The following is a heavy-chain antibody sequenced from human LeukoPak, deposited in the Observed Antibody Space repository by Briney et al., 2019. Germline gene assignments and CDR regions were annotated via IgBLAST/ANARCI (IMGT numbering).Heavy chain of an antibody. CDR2: IYYSGST. Sequence: SETLSLTCTVSGGSISSRNYYWGWIRQPPGKGLEWIGYIYYSGSTNYNPSLKSRVTISVDTSKNQFSLKLSSVTAADTALYYCARGVEYSSSSGLGYWGQRTLVTVSS. J-gene: IGHJ4*02. V-gene: IGHV4-61*05. CDR1: GGSISSRNYY. D-gene: IGHD6-6*01. CDR3: ARGVEYSSSSGLGY.